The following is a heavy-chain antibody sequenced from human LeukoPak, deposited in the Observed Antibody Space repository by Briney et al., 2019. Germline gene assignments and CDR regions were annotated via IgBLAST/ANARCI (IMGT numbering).Heavy chain of an antibody. CDR1: GYTFTGYY. J-gene: IGHJ4*02. CDR2: IIPIFGTA. V-gene: IGHV1-69*06. D-gene: IGHD6-13*01. Sequence: VASVKVSCKASGYTFTGYYMHWVRQAPGQGLEWMGGIIPIFGTANYAQKFQGRVTITADKSTSTAYMELSSLRSEDTAVYYCARAKGIAAAVYFDYWGQGTLVTVSS. CDR3: ARAKGIAAAVYFDY.